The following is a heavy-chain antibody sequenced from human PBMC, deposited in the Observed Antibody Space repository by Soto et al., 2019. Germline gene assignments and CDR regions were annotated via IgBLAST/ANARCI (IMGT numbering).Heavy chain of an antibody. Sequence: QVQLQQWGAGLLKPSETLSLTCAVYGGSFSGYYWSWIRQPPGKGLEWIGEINHSGSTNYNPSLKSRVTISVDTSKNQISLKLSSVTAADTAVYYCARGPIKGGAQPFLDYWGQGTLVTVSS. J-gene: IGHJ4*02. CDR3: ARGPIKGGAQPFLDY. CDR1: GGSFSGYY. D-gene: IGHD1-26*01. CDR2: INHSGST. V-gene: IGHV4-34*01.